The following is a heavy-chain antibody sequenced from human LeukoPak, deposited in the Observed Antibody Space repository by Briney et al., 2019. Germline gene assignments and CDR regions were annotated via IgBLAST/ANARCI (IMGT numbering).Heavy chain of an antibody. J-gene: IGHJ4*02. CDR2: ISGSGGST. CDR3: ARGVYGSGWCFDY. V-gene: IGHV3-23*01. Sequence: PGGSLRLSCAACGFTFSIYAMSWVRQAPGKGLEWVSAISGSGGSTYYADSVKGRFTISRDNAKNPLYLQMNSLRAEDTAVYYCARGVYGSGWCFDYWGQGTLVTVSS. CDR1: GFTFSIYA. D-gene: IGHD6-19*01.